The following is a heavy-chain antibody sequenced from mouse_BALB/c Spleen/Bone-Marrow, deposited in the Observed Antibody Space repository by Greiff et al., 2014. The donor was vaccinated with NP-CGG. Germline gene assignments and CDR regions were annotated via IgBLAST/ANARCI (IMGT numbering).Heavy chain of an antibody. D-gene: IGHD1-1*01. Sequence: VQLKESGGGLVRPGGSLKLSCAASGFTFSSYAMSWVRQTPEKRLEWVATISSGGSYTYYPDSVKGRFTISRDNAKNTLYLQMSSLRSEDTAMYYCARPPYYGSSEWYFDVRGAGTTVTVSS. CDR3: ARPPYYGSSEWYFDV. V-gene: IGHV5-9-3*01. CDR2: ISSGGSYT. J-gene: IGHJ1*01. CDR1: GFTFSSYA.